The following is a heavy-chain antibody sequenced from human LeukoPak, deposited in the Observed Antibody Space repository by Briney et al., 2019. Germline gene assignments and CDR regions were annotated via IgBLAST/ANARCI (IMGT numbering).Heavy chain of an antibody. J-gene: IGHJ3*02. CDR1: GFTFSSYA. V-gene: IGHV3-23*01. CDR2: ISGSGGST. D-gene: IGHD6-19*01. CDR3: AKDREGIAVAGRHDAFDI. Sequence: GGSLRLSCAASGFTFSSYAMSWVRQAPGKGLEWVSGISGSGGSTYYADSVKGRFSISRDNSKNTLYLQMNSLRAEDTAVYYCAKDREGIAVAGRHDAFDIWGQGTMVTVSS.